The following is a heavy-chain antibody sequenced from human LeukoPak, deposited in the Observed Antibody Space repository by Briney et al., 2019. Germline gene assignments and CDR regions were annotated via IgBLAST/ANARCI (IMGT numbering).Heavy chain of an antibody. D-gene: IGHD1-1*01. V-gene: IGHV3-33*06. Sequence: GRSLRLSCAASGFPFSRYGMHWVRQAPGKGLEWVAAIWNDGSKKYYADSVKGRFTISRDNSRNTLYLQMNSLRTEDTAVYYCAKEGTASKPSDLDYWGQGTLVTVSS. CDR3: AKEGTASKPSDLDY. J-gene: IGHJ4*02. CDR1: GFPFSRYG. CDR2: IWNDGSKK.